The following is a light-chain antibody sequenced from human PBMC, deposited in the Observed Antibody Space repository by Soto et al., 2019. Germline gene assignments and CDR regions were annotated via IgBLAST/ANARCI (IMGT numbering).Light chain of an antibody. V-gene: IGKV3-15*01. CDR2: GAS. CDR1: QNVRNF. CDR3: QQYNNWPPIT. Sequence: EIVMTQSPATLSASPGESATLSCRASQNVRNFLAWYQQRPGQAPRLLIYGASTRATGVPARFSGSGSGTEFTLTISSLQSEDFAVYYCQQYNNWPPITFGQGTRLEIK. J-gene: IGKJ5*01.